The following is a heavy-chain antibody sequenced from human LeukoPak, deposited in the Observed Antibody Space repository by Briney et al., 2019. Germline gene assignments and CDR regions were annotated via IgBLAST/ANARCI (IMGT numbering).Heavy chain of an antibody. CDR3: AKELYNWNYVRWFDP. J-gene: IGHJ5*02. V-gene: IGHV3-23*01. D-gene: IGHD1-7*01. Sequence: GASLRLSCAASGFTFSSYAMSWVRQAPRKGLEWVSGISGSGDYTYYADSVKGRFAISRDNSKNTLSLQMSSLRAEDTAVYYCAKELYNWNYVRWFDPWGQGTLVTVSS. CDR2: ISGSGDYT. CDR1: GFTFSSYA.